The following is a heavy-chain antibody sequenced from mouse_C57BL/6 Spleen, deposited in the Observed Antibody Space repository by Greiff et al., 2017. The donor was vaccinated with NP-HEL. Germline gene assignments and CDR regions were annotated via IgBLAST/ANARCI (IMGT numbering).Heavy chain of an antibody. CDR2: IDPSDSYT. CDR3: ARGIPITTDWYFDV. CDR1: GYTFTSYW. D-gene: IGHD1-1*01. Sequence: QVQLQQPGAELVMPGASVKLSCKASGYTFTSYWMHWVKQRPGQGLEWIGEIDPSDSYTNYNQKFKGKSTLTVDKSSSTAYMQLSSLTSEDSAVYYCARGIPITTDWYFDVWGTGTTVTVSS. J-gene: IGHJ1*03. V-gene: IGHV1-69*01.